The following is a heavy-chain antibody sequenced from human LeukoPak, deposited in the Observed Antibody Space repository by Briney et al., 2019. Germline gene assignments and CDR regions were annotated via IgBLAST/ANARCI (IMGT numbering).Heavy chain of an antibody. CDR1: GGSISSNSYY. Sequence: SETLSLTCTVSGGSISSNSYYWGWIRQPPGKGLEWIGSIYYSGSTNYNPSLRSRVTISVDTSKNQFSLNVTSVTAADTAVYYCARDRVAGYNNWFDPWGQGTLVTVSS. J-gene: IGHJ5*02. CDR3: ARDRVAGYNNWFDP. CDR2: IYYSGST. D-gene: IGHD6-19*01. V-gene: IGHV4-39*07.